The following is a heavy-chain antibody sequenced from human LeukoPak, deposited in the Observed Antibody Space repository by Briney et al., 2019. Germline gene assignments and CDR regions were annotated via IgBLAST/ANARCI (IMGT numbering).Heavy chain of an antibody. CDR1: GGAISSYY. J-gene: IGHJ4*02. CDR2: ISYSGTT. D-gene: IGHD2-2*01. Sequence: KPSETLSLTCTVSGGAISSYYWSWIRQPPGKGLEWIGYISYSGTTNYNPSLRIRVTISVDSSKNQFSLKLSSVTAADTAVYYCARSRPAAYMYYFDYWGKGTQVTVSS. V-gene: IGHV4-59*01. CDR3: ARSRPAAYMYYFDY.